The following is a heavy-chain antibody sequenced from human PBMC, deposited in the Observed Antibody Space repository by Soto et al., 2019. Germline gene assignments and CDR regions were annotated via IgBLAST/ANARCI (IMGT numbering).Heavy chain of an antibody. J-gene: IGHJ6*02. D-gene: IGHD3-10*01. CDR3: ARDSGRGYYYYYGMDV. Sequence: KPSETLSLTCTVSGGSISSYYWSWIRQPPGKGLEWIGYIYYSGSTNYNPSLKSRVTISVDTSKNQFSLKLSSVTAADTAVYYCARDSGRGYYYYYGMDVWGQGTTVTVSS. CDR2: IYYSGST. CDR1: GGSISSYY. V-gene: IGHV4-59*01.